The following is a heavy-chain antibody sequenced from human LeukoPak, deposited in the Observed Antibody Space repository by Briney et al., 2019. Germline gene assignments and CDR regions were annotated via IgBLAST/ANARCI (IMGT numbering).Heavy chain of an antibody. Sequence: GGSLRLSCAATGFTFSDYGMHWVRQAPGKGLEWVAFIRYDESSKYYGDSVKGRFTISRDNSKNTLYLQMNSLKTEDTAVYFCAKDGNFWVPGEDWGQGTQVTVSS. CDR3: AKDGNFWVPGED. D-gene: IGHD3-10*01. V-gene: IGHV3-30*02. J-gene: IGHJ4*02. CDR1: GFTFSDYG. CDR2: IRYDESSK.